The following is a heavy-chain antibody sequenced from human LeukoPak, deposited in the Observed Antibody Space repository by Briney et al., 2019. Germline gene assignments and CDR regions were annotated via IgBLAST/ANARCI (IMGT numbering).Heavy chain of an antibody. CDR2: ISGSGGST. D-gene: IGHD4-23*01. J-gene: IGHJ3*02. Sequence: GGSLRLSCAASGFTFSSYAMSWVRQAPGKGLEWVSAISGSGGSTYYADSVKGRFTISRDNSKNTLHLQMNSLRAEDTAVYYCAKDDYGGNSVFNAFDIWGQGTMVTVSS. V-gene: IGHV3-23*01. CDR3: AKDDYGGNSVFNAFDI. CDR1: GFTFSSYA.